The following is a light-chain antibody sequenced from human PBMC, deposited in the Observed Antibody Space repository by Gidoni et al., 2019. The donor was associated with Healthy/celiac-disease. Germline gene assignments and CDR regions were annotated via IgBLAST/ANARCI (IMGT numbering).Light chain of an antibody. CDR3: QQYNNWPPKYT. V-gene: IGKV3-15*01. CDR2: GAS. J-gene: IGKJ2*01. CDR1: QSVSSN. Sequence: IVMTQSPATLSVSPGERATLSCRASQSVSSNFAWYQQKPGQAPRPLIYGASTRATGIPARFSGSGSGTEFTLTISSLQSEDFAVYYCQQYNNWPPKYTFGQGTKLEIK.